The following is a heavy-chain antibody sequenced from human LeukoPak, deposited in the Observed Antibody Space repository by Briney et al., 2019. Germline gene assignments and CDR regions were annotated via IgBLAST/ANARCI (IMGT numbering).Heavy chain of an antibody. CDR3: AKSAPMITFGGVIPPPVDY. CDR2: ISSSGSNT. J-gene: IGHJ4*02. D-gene: IGHD3-16*02. Sequence: GGSLRLSCAASGFTLSSYALSWVRQAPGKGLEWVSSISSSGSNTFCADSVKGRFTISRDNSKNTLYLQMNSLRAEDTAVYYCAKSAPMITFGGVIPPPVDYWGQGTLVTVSS. V-gene: IGHV3-23*01. CDR1: GFTLSSYA.